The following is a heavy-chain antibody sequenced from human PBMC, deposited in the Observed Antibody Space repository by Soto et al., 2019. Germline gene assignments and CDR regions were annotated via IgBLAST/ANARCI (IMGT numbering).Heavy chain of an antibody. CDR2: ISAYNGNT. Sequence: QVQLVQSGAEVKKPGASVKVSCKASGYTFTTYGISWVLQAPGQGLEWMGWISAYNGNTNYAQKVQGRVTMTTDTSTITAYMELSSLRSDDTAVYYCARDYSSSWYRWFNPWGQGTLVTVSS. J-gene: IGHJ5*02. CDR3: ARDYSSSWYRWFNP. V-gene: IGHV1-18*01. CDR1: GYTFTTYG. D-gene: IGHD6-13*01.